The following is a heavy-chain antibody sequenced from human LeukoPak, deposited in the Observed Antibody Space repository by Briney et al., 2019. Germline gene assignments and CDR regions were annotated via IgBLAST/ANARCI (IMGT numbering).Heavy chain of an antibody. D-gene: IGHD3-10*01. J-gene: IGHJ3*02. CDR1: GFTFSSYG. Sequence: GGSLRLSCAASGFTFSSYGMHWVRQAPGKGLEWVAFIRYDGSNKYYVDSVKGRFTISRDNSKNTLYLQMNSLRSDDTAVYYCARDFTGGNDAFDIWGQGTMVTVSS. CDR3: ARDFTGGNDAFDI. CDR2: IRYDGSNK. V-gene: IGHV3-30*02.